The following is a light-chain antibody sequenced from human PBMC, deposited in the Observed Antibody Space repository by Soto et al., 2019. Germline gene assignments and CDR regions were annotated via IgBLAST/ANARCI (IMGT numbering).Light chain of an antibody. Sequence: EIVLTQSPGTLSLSPGERATLSCRASQSVSSSSLAWYQQKPGQAPRLLIYAASSRATGIPDRFSGSGSGTEFTLIISRLEPEDFAVYYCQHYVSPFRMFAQRTNEEMK. J-gene: IGKJ1*01. CDR1: QSVSSSS. CDR3: QHYVSPFRM. CDR2: AAS. V-gene: IGKV3-20*01.